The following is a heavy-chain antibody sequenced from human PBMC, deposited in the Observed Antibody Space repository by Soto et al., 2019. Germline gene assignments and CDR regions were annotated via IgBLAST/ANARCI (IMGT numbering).Heavy chain of an antibody. CDR2: IKSKTDGGTT. CDR3: TTDSGDYVWGSYRYFDY. J-gene: IGHJ4*02. Sequence: GGSLRLSCAASGFTFSNAWMSWVRQAPGKWLEWVGRIKSKTDGGTTDYAAPVKGRFTISRDDSKNTLYLQMNSLKTEDTAVYYCTTDSGDYVWGSYRYFDYWGQGXLVTVYS. V-gene: IGHV3-15*01. D-gene: IGHD3-16*02. CDR1: GFTFSNAW.